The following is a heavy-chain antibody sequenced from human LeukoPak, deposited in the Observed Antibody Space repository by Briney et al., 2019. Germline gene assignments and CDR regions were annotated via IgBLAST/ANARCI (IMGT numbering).Heavy chain of an antibody. J-gene: IGHJ6*02. CDR1: GFTFSSYA. CDR2: ISYDGSNK. V-gene: IGHV3-30-3*01. Sequence: GGSLRLSCAASGFTFSSYAMHWVRQAPGKGLEWVAVISYDGSNKYYADSVKGRFTISRDNSKNTLYLQMNSLSAEDTAVYYCARAPWYCSGGSCYKYYYYGMDVWGQGTTVTVSS. D-gene: IGHD2-15*01. CDR3: ARAPWYCSGGSCYKYYYYGMDV.